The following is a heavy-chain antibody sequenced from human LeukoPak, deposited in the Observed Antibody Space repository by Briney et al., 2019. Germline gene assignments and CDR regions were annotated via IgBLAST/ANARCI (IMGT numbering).Heavy chain of an antibody. Sequence: GGSLRLSCAASGLTFSNYAMSCVRQAPGKGLEWVSAISGSGASTYYADSVKGRFTISRDNSKKTLYLQMNSLRAEDTAVYYCAKDWVAVAGNYFDYWGQGTLVTVSS. J-gene: IGHJ4*02. D-gene: IGHD6-19*01. CDR1: GLTFSNYA. CDR3: AKDWVAVAGNYFDY. V-gene: IGHV3-23*01. CDR2: ISGSGAST.